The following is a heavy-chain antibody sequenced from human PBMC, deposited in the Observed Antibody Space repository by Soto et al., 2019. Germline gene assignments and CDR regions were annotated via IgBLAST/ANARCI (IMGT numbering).Heavy chain of an antibody. V-gene: IGHV4-59*01. CDR2: IYHTGST. CDR3: VKGPRLSSPEAY. D-gene: IGHD2-15*01. CDR1: GGSISSYY. Sequence: SETLSLTCTVSGGSISSYYWNWIRQPPGKGLEWIGNIYHTGSTNYNPSLKSRVTLSSDTSKNQFSLKLRSVTAADTAVYYCVKGPRLSSPEAYWGQGTLVTVSS. J-gene: IGHJ1*01.